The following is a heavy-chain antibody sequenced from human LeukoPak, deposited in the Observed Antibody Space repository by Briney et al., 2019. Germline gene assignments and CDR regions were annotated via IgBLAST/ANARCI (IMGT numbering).Heavy chain of an antibody. CDR2: INTSGGST. D-gene: IGHD3-9*01. Sequence: ASVKVSCKASGYTFTSYYMHWVRQAPGQGLEWMGIINTSGGSTSNTQTLQGRVTMTRDTSTSTVYMELSSLRSEDTAVYYCARSILNYDILTGYPANYYYYYGMDVWRQGTTVSVSS. V-gene: IGHV1-46*04. J-gene: IGHJ6*02. CDR1: GYTFTSYY. CDR3: ARSILNYDILTGYPANYYYYYGMDV.